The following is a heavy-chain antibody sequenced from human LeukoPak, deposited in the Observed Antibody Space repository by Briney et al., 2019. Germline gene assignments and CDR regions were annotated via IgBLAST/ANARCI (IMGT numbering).Heavy chain of an antibody. D-gene: IGHD3-16*01. V-gene: IGHV4-38-2*01. Sequence: SETLSLTCAVPGYSISSGYYWGWIRQPPGKGLEWIGSIYHSGSTYYNPSLKSRVTISVDTSKNQFSLKLSSVTAADTAVYYCARHPWGPGAFDIWGQGTMVTVSS. CDR2: IYHSGST. CDR1: GYSISSGYY. CDR3: ARHPWGPGAFDI. J-gene: IGHJ3*02.